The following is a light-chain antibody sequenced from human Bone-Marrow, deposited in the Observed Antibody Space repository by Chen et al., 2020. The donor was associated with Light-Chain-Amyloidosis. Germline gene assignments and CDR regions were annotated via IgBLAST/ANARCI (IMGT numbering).Light chain of an antibody. J-gene: IGLJ1*01. CDR1: SSDVGGDNH. CDR2: EVT. Sequence: QSALTQPASVAGSPGPSTTIACTGTSSDVGGDNHVSWYQQHPAKAPKLMIDEVTNRPSWVPDRFSGSKSDNTASLTISGLQTEDEADYFCSSYTITNTLVFGSGTRVTVL. CDR3: SSYTITNTLV. V-gene: IGLV2-14*01.